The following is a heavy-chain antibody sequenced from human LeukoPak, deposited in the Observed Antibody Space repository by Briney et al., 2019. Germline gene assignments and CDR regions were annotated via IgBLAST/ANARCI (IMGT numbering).Heavy chain of an antibody. D-gene: IGHD6-13*01. Sequence: ASVKVSCKASGYTFTSYGISRVRQAPGQGLEWMGWISAYNGNTNYAQKLQGRVTMTRDTSTSTVYMELSSLRSEDTAVYYCARGYSSSWNTFPRGAFDIWGQGTMVTVSS. CDR3: ARGYSSSWNTFPRGAFDI. V-gene: IGHV1-18*01. CDR1: GYTFTSYG. J-gene: IGHJ3*02. CDR2: ISAYNGNT.